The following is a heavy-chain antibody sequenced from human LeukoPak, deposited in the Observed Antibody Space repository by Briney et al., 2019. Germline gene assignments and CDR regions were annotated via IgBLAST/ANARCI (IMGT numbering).Heavy chain of an antibody. J-gene: IGHJ4*02. CDR3: ARDPRDGYNYFDY. D-gene: IGHD5-24*01. V-gene: IGHV1-69*13. Sequence: GASVKVSCKASGGTFSSYAISWVRQAPGQGLEWMGGIIPIFGTANYAQKFQGRVTITADESTSTAYMELSSLRSEDTAVYYCARDPRDGYNYFDYWGQGTLVTVSS. CDR2: IIPIFGTA. CDR1: GGTFSSYA.